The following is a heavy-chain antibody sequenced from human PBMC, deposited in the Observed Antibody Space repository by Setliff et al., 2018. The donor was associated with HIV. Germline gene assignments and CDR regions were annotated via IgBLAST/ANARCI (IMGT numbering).Heavy chain of an antibody. CDR2: TYFRSKWYN. Sequence: SQTLSLTCAISGDSVSSNNAAWNWIRQSPLRGLEWLGRTYFRSKWYNDYAVSVKSRITINPDTSKNQFSLKLSSVTAADTAVYYCARANPDILTGYSYYFDYWGQGTLVTVSS. CDR3: ARANPDILTGYSYYFDY. V-gene: IGHV6-1*01. J-gene: IGHJ4*02. CDR1: GDSVSSNNAA. D-gene: IGHD3-9*01.